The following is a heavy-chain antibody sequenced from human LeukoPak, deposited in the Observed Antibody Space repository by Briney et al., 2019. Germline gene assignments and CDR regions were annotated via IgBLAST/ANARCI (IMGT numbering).Heavy chain of an antibody. CDR2: INHSGST. D-gene: IGHD3-22*01. Sequence: SETLSLTCTVSGGSISSSSYYWGWIRQPPGKGLEWIGEINHSGSTNYNPSLKSRVTISVDTSKNQFSLKLSSVTAADTAVYYCARVPWPSSGYYYDDDYWGQGTLVTVSS. CDR3: ARVPWPSSGYYYDDDY. V-gene: IGHV4-39*07. J-gene: IGHJ4*02. CDR1: GGSISSSSYY.